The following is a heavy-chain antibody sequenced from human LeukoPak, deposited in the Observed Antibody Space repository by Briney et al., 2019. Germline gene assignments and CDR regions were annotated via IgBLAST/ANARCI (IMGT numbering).Heavy chain of an antibody. J-gene: IGHJ3*02. CDR1: GFTFSNYA. V-gene: IGHV3-33*08. CDR3: ARGAYCSGGRCPGAFDI. CDR2: IWYDGSNK. D-gene: IGHD2-15*01. Sequence: GGSLKLSCAASGFTFSNYAMYWVRQAPGKGLEWVTVIWYDGSNKYYADSVKGRFTISRDNSKNTLYLQMNSLRAEDTAVYYCARGAYCSGGRCPGAFDIWGQGTMVTVSS.